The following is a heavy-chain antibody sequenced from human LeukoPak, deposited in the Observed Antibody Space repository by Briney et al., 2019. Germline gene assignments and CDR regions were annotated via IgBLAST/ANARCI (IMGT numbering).Heavy chain of an antibody. CDR3: ARGYGSGSYYNLIWFDP. J-gene: IGHJ5*02. V-gene: IGHV4-34*01. Sequence: SETLSLTCAVYGGSFSGYYWSWIRQPPGKGLEWIGEINHSGGTNYNPSLKSRVTISVDTSKNQFSLKLSSVTAADTAVYYCARGYGSGSYYNLIWFDPWGQGTLVTVSS. CDR1: GGSFSGYY. CDR2: INHSGGT. D-gene: IGHD3-10*01.